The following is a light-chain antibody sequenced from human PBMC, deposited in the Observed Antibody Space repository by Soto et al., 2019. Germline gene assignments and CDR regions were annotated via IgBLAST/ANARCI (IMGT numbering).Light chain of an antibody. CDR1: QGSSSW. J-gene: IGKJ1*01. CDR2: AAS. Sequence: EIQQTESPSSLAASVGGGATLMRLASQGSSSWLAWYQQKPGKAPKLLIYAASSLQSGVPSRFSGSGSGTEFTLTISSLQPEDFATYYCLQHNNYPWTFGQGTKV. CDR3: LQHNNYPWT. V-gene: IGKV1D-12*01.